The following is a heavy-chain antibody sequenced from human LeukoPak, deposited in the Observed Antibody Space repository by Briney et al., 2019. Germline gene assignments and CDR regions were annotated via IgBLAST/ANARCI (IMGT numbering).Heavy chain of an antibody. CDR3: AKDAPVNIVVVPAANS. D-gene: IGHD2-2*01. Sequence: LGGSLRLSCAASGFTFSSYAMSWVRQAPGKGLEWVSAISGSGGSTYYADSVKGWFTISRDNSKNTLYLQMNSLRAEDTAVYYCAKDAPVNIVVVPAANSWGQGTLVTVSS. V-gene: IGHV3-23*01. CDR2: ISGSGGST. CDR1: GFTFSSYA. J-gene: IGHJ4*02.